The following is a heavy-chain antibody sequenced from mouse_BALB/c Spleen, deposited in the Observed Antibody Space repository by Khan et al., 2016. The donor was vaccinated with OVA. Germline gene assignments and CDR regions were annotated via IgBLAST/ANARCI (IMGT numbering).Heavy chain of an antibody. D-gene: IGHD4-1*01. CDR1: GFNMKDTY. V-gene: IGHV14-3*02. Sequence: VRLQQSGAELVKPGASVKLSCTASGFNMKDTYMHWVKQRPEQGLEWIGRIDPANGNTKYDPKFQDKATITADTSSNPAYLQLSSLTSEDTAVYYCVRDYWDVFAYWGQGTLVTVSA. J-gene: IGHJ3*01. CDR2: IDPANGNT. CDR3: VRDYWDVFAY.